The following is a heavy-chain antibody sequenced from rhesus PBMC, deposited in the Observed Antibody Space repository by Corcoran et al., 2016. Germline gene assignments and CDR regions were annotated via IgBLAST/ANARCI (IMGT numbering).Heavy chain of an antibody. J-gene: IGHJ4*01. CDR3: ARRTSMIAPRYYFDY. Sequence: QVQLQESGPGLVKPSETLSLTCTVSGASISSNWWSWIRQPPGKGLEWIWEINGNSGSTNYNPSLKSRVTISKDASKNQFSLKLSSVTAADTAVDYCARRTSMIAPRYYFDYWGQGVLVTVSS. D-gene: IGHD3-28*01. CDR1: GASISSNW. V-gene: IGHV4-80*01. CDR2: INGNSGST.